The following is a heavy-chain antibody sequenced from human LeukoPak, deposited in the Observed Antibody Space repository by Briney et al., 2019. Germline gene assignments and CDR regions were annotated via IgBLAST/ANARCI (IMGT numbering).Heavy chain of an antibody. CDR1: GGSISSLY. V-gene: IGHV4-59*08. CDR2: IYYTGSA. Sequence: SETLSLTCSVSGGSISSLYWSWIRQPPGKGLEWIGYIYYTGSANYNPSLKSRVTMFVDMSKNQFSLILSSVTAADTAVYYCARHRAYSSSSPFDYWGQGTLVTVSS. J-gene: IGHJ4*02. CDR3: ARHRAYSSSSPFDY. D-gene: IGHD6-6*01.